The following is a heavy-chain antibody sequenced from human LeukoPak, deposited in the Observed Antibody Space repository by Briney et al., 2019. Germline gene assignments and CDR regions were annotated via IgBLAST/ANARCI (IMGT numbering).Heavy chain of an antibody. V-gene: IGHV3-23*01. CDR1: GVSFSTNE. Sequence: PGGSLRLSCAASGVSFSTNEMSWIRQAPGRGLEWVSGISGDGGTTRYADSVKGRFTISRDNSKNTLSLQMSSLRAEDTALYYCAKHYYGSGWNMFFDYWGQGTLVTVSS. CDR3: AKHYYGSGWNMFFDY. CDR2: ISGDGGTT. D-gene: IGHD6-19*01. J-gene: IGHJ4*02.